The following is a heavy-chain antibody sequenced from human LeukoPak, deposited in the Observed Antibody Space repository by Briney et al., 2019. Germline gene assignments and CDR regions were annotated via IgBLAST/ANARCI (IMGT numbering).Heavy chain of an antibody. CDR3: ARDTKRWLNY. D-gene: IGHD5-24*01. CDR1: GFTFSSYS. V-gene: IGHV3-48*04. J-gene: IGHJ4*02. Sequence: PGGSLRLSCAASGFTFSSYSMNWVRQAPGKGLEWVSYISTCTGTIYYADSVKGRFTISRDNAKNSLYLQMNSLRAEDTAVYYCARDTKRWLNYWGQGTLVTVSS. CDR2: ISTCTGTI.